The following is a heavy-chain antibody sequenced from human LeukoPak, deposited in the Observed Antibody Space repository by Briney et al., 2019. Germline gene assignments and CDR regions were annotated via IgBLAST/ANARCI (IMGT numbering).Heavy chain of an antibody. CDR2: IYYSGTT. CDR1: GGSISSYY. J-gene: IGHJ5*02. Sequence: SETLSLTCTVSGGSISSYYWSWIRQPPGKGLEWIGYIYYSGTTKYNPSLKSRVTISIDTSKNQFSLKVNSLTAADTAVYYCARGQPQRYSSGWYVNWFDPWGQGTLVTVSS. D-gene: IGHD6-19*01. CDR3: ARGQPQRYSSGWYVNWFDP. V-gene: IGHV4-59*01.